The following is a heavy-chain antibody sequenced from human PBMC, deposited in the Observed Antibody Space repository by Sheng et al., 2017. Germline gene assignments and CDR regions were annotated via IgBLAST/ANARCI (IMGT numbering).Heavy chain of an antibody. CDR2: IKKDGSER. J-gene: IGHJ4*02. CDR3: AREGILAGVDY. Sequence: EVQLVESGGGLVQPGGSLRLSCAASGFTFTNYWMSWVRQAPGKGLEWVANIKKDGSERYYVDSVKGRFTISRDNAKNSLSLQMSSLRDEDTAVYYCAREGILAGVDYWGQGT. CDR1: GFTFTNYW. V-gene: IGHV3-7*01. D-gene: IGHD5-18*01.